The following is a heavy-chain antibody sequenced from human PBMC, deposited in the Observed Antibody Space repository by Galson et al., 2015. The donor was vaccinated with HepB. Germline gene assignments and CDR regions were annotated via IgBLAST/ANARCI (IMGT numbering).Heavy chain of an antibody. Sequence: SLRLSCAASGFTFSSYWMHWVRQAPGKGLVWVSRINNDGSYRMYADSVKGRFTISRDNAKNTLYLQMNSLRAEDTAVYYCARFSGYDSGAYRTGLDAFDIWGQGTMVTVSS. V-gene: IGHV3-74*03. CDR3: ARFSGYDSGAYRTGLDAFDI. D-gene: IGHD3-22*01. CDR2: INNDGSYR. J-gene: IGHJ3*02. CDR1: GFTFSSYW.